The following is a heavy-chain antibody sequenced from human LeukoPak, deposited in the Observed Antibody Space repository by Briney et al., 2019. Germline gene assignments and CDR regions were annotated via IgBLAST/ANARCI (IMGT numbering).Heavy chain of an antibody. CDR3: ARDQQPY. CDR1: GFTFSSYA. CDR2: ISYDGSNK. V-gene: IGHV3-30-3*01. D-gene: IGHD5-18*01. J-gene: IGHJ4*02. Sequence: GGSLRPSCAASGFTFSSYAMHWVRQAPGKGLEWVAVISYDGSNKYYADSVKGRFTISTDNSKNTIYLQMNSLRAEDTAVYYCARDQQPYWGEGTLVTVSS.